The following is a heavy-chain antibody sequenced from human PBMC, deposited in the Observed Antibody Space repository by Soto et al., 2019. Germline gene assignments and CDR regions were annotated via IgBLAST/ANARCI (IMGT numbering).Heavy chain of an antibody. D-gene: IGHD3-10*01. J-gene: IGHJ4*02. V-gene: IGHV3-23*01. CDR3: ATGTQNFDY. CDR2: ISGSGGTT. CDR1: GFTFTTRA. Sequence: GGSLRLSCAASGFTFTTRAMSWVRQAPGKGLQWVSGISGSGGTTYYADSVKGRLTISRDNSKNMLYLQMNSLRDDDTAVYYCATGTQNFDYWGRGTRVTVSS.